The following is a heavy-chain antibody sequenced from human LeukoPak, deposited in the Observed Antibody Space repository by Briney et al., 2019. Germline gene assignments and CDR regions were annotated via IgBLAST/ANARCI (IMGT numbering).Heavy chain of an antibody. D-gene: IGHD3-3*01. CDR2: INPKSGGT. CDR3: ARAFGRGDFWSGYYHDAFDI. Sequence: GASVKVSCKASGYTFTGYYMHWVRQAPGQGLEWMRWINPKSGGTNYAQKLQGRVTMTRDTSISTAYMELSRLRSDDTAVYYCARAFGRGDFWSGYYHDAFDIWGQGTMVTVSS. CDR1: GYTFTGYY. J-gene: IGHJ3*02. V-gene: IGHV1-2*02.